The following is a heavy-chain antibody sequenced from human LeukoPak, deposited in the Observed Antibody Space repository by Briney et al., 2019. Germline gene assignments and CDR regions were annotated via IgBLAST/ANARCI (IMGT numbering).Heavy chain of an antibody. CDR3: ARDRGYYDSSGSHQGHCDY. Sequence: SETLSLTCTVSGGSISSYYWSWIRQPAGKGLEWIGRIYTSGSTNYNPSLKSRVTMSVDTSKNQFSLKLSSVTAADTAVYYCARDRGYYDSSGSHQGHCDYWGQGTLVTVSS. CDR1: GGSISSYY. D-gene: IGHD3-22*01. V-gene: IGHV4-4*07. J-gene: IGHJ4*02. CDR2: IYTSGST.